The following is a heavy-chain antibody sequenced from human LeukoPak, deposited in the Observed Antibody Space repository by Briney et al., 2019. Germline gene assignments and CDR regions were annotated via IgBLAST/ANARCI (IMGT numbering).Heavy chain of an antibody. CDR2: IKQDGSEK. D-gene: IGHD3-9*01. V-gene: IGHV3-7*01. CDR3: ARDQGYFGWFSDY. Sequence: PGGSLRLSCAASGFTFSSYAMHWVRRAPGKGLEWVANIKQDGSEKYYVDSVKGRFTISRDNAKNSLYLQMNSLRAEDTAVYYCARDQGYFGWFSDYWGQGTLVTVSS. CDR1: GFTFSSYA. J-gene: IGHJ4*02.